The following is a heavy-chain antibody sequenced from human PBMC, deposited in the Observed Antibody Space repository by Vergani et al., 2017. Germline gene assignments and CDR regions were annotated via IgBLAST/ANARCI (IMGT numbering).Heavy chain of an antibody. J-gene: IGHJ3*02. V-gene: IGHV3-21*01. CDR1: GFTFSSYS. D-gene: IGHD5-12*01. CDR3: ARDYSGYDPGDAFDI. Sequence: EVQLVESGGGLVKPGGSLRLSCAASGFTFSSYSMNWVRQAPGKGLEWVSSISSSSSYIYYADSGKGRFTISRDNAKNSLYLQMNSLRAEDTAVYYCARDYSGYDPGDAFDIWGQGTMVTVSS. CDR2: ISSSSSYI.